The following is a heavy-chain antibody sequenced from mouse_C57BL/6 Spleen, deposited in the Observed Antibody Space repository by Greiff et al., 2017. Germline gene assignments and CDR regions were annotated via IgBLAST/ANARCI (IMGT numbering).Heavy chain of an antibody. CDR1: GFTFRSYG. CDR3: SRHDYGSSPRYVDV. J-gene: IGHJ1*03. D-gene: IGHD1-1*01. CDR2: ISSGGSYT. Sequence: EVQVVESGGDLVKPGGSLKLSCAASGFTFRSYGMSWVRQTPDKRLEWVATISSGGSYTYYPDSVKGRVTISRDNAKNTLYLRMSSLKSEDKAMYYCSRHDYGSSPRYVDVWGTGTTVTVSS. V-gene: IGHV5-6*01.